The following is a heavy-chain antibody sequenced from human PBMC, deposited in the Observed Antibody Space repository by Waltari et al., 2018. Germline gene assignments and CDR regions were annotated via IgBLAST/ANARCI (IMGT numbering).Heavy chain of an antibody. Sequence: QVQLMESGGGVVKPGRSLRLSCAASGFPFRSYAMHWVRQAPGKGLEWVAVISSDGNTKKYADSLKGRFTISRDNSKNTLYLQMDSLRPEDTALYYCASLRISIFGVVYYFDSWGQGALVTVSS. CDR3: ASLRISIFGVVYYFDS. D-gene: IGHD3-3*01. CDR2: ISSDGNTK. V-gene: IGHV3-30*04. CDR1: GFPFRSYA. J-gene: IGHJ4*02.